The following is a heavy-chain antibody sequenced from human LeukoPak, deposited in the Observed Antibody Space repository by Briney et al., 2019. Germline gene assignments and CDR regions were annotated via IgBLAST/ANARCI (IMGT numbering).Heavy chain of an antibody. D-gene: IGHD3-9*01. CDR2: ISSSSSYI. CDR1: GFTFSSYS. Sequence: KPGGSLRLSCAASGFTFSSYSMNWVRQAPGKGLEWVSCISSSSSYIYYADSVKGRFTISRDNAKNSLYLQMNSLRAEDTAVYYCARVRGELRYFDWLFSYYYYMDVWGKGTTVTVSS. V-gene: IGHV3-21*01. CDR3: ARVRGELRYFDWLFSYYYYMDV. J-gene: IGHJ6*03.